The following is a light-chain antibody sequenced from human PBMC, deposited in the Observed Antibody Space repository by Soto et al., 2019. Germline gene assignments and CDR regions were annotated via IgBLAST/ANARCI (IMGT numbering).Light chain of an antibody. V-gene: IGKV3-15*01. CDR2: GAS. J-gene: IGKJ1*01. Sequence: EIVMSKFASTLSMSQGERSTLSCRASQSVSSNLAWYQQKFGQAPRLLIYGASTRATGIPARFSGSGSGTEFTLTISSLQPEDFAAYYCQHYYNCPRPFGQGAKMDIK. CDR1: QSVSSN. CDR3: QHYYNCPRP.